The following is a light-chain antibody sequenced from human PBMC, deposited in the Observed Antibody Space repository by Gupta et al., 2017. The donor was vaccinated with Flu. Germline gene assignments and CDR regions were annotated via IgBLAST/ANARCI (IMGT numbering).Light chain of an antibody. J-gene: IGKJ3*01. CDR1: QEISSD. Sequence: PSFLSASVGDRVTMTCRASQEISSDLAWYQQRPGKAPDLLISSASWVKSGVPSRFSGSGSGTEFTLTISSRQPEDFAIYYCQHRNNSPFTFGPGTTVDVK. V-gene: IGKV1-9*01. CDR3: QHRNNSPFT. CDR2: SAS.